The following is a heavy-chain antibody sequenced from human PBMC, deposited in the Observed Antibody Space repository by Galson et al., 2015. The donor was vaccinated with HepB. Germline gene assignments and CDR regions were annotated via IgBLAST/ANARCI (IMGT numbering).Heavy chain of an antibody. J-gene: IGHJ5*02. V-gene: IGHV1-46*01. Sequence: SVKVSCKAFGYTFTDYYLHWVRQAPGQGLEWMGIINPSGGGTRSAQQFQVRVTLTWDTSTSTAYMEMSGLGSDDTAVYYCVRDQRWPQTGGDLWGQGTLVIVST. CDR1: GYTFTDYY. D-gene: IGHD5-24*01. CDR3: VRDQRWPQTGGDL. CDR2: INPSGGGT.